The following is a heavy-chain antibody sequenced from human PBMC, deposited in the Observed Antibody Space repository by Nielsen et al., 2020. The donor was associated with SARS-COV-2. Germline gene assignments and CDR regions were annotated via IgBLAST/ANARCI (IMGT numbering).Heavy chain of an antibody. J-gene: IGHJ2*01. Sequence: GESLKISCAASGFTFSSYGMHWVRQAPGKGLEWVAVISYDGSNKYYADSVKGRFTISRDNAKNSLYLQMNSLRDEDTAVYYCAREPNWYFDLWGRGTLVTVSS. CDR3: AREPNWYFDL. CDR2: ISYDGSNK. CDR1: GFTFSSYG. V-gene: IGHV3-30*03.